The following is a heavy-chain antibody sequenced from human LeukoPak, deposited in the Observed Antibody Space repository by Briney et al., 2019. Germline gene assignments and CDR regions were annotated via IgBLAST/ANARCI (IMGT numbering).Heavy chain of an antibody. CDR2: INPSGGST. CDR3: ARDLCSSTSCYSHYYYGMDV. Sequence: GASVKVSCKASGYTFTSYYMHWVRQAPGQGLEWMGIINPSGGSTSYAQKFQGRVTITADKSTSTAYMELSSLRSEDTAVYYCARDLCSSTSCYSHYYYGMDVWGQGTTVTVSS. V-gene: IGHV1-46*01. J-gene: IGHJ6*02. CDR1: GYTFTSYY. D-gene: IGHD2-2*02.